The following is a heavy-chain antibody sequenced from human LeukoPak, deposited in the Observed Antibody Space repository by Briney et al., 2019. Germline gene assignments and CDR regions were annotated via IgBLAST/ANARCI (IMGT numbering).Heavy chain of an antibody. CDR1: GFTFSSYS. CDR2: ISYDGSNK. V-gene: IGHV3-30*18. J-gene: IGHJ5*02. CDR3: AKCGSYSWDWFDP. D-gene: IGHD1-26*01. Sequence: GGSLRLSCAASGFTFSSYSMNWVRQAPGKGLEWVAVISYDGSNKYYADSVKGRFTISRDNSKNTLYLQMNSLRAEDTAVYYCAKCGSYSWDWFDPWGQGTLVTVSS.